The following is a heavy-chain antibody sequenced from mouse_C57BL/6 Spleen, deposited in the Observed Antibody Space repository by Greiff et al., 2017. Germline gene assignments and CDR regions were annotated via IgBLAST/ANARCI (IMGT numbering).Heavy chain of an antibody. Sequence: QVQLQQPGAELVRPGTSVKLSCKASGYTFTSYWMHWVKQRPGQGLEWIGVIDPSDSYTNYNQKFKGKATLTVDTSSSTAYMQLSSLTSEDSAVYYCARPTVAPIAYWGQGTLVTVSA. CDR3: ARPTVAPIAY. J-gene: IGHJ3*01. D-gene: IGHD1-1*01. CDR1: GYTFTSYW. CDR2: IDPSDSYT. V-gene: IGHV1-59*01.